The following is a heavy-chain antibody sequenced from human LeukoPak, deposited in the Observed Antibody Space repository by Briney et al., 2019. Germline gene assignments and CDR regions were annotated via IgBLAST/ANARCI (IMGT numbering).Heavy chain of an antibody. D-gene: IGHD3-3*01. CDR3: ARATHDFWSGYTVAFDI. CDR2: IYYSGST. J-gene: IGHJ3*02. Sequence: SETLSLTCTVSGGSISSSSYYWGWIRQPPGKGLEWIGSIYYSGSTYYNPSLKSRVTISVDTSKNQFSLKLSSVTAADTAVYYCARATHDFWSGYTVAFDIWGQGTMVTVSS. CDR1: GGSISSSSYY. V-gene: IGHV4-39*01.